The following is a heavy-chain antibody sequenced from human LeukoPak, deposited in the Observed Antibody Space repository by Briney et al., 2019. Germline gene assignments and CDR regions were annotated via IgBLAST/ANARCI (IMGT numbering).Heavy chain of an antibody. CDR3: ARLLKWRGIVVVPAARRWFDP. CDR2: IYHSGST. Sequence: SETLSLTCTVSGYSISSGYYWGWIRQPPGKGLEWIGSIYHSGSTYYNPSLKSRVTISVDTSKNQFSLKLSSVTAADTAVYYCARLLKWRGIVVVPAARRWFDPWGQGTLVTVSS. D-gene: IGHD2-2*01. V-gene: IGHV4-38-2*02. J-gene: IGHJ5*02. CDR1: GYSISSGYY.